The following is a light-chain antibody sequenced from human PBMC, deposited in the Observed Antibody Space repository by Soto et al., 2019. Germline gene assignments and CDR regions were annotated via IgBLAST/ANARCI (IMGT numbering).Light chain of an antibody. CDR3: QQYGSPYT. V-gene: IGKV3-20*01. CDR1: QSVSSSY. Sequence: EIVLTQSPGTLSLSPGERATLSCRASQSVSSSYLAWYQQKPGQAPRLLICGASSRATGIPDRFSGSGSGTDFTLTISRLEPEDFAVYYCQQYGSPYTFGQGTKLEIK. CDR2: GAS. J-gene: IGKJ2*01.